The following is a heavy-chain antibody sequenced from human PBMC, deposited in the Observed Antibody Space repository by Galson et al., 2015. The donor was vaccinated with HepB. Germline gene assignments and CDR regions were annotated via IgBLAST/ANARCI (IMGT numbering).Heavy chain of an antibody. V-gene: IGHV3-15*01. Sequence: SLRLSCAASGFTFSNAWMSWVRQAPGKGLEWVGRIKSKTDGGTTDYAAPVKGRFTISRDDSKNTLYLQMNSLKTEDTAVYYCTTIGMTDYGDARGYTSGWGGWFDPWGQGTLVTVSS. J-gene: IGHJ5*02. CDR1: GFTFSNAW. CDR3: TTIGMTDYGDARGYTSGWGGWFDP. D-gene: IGHD4-17*01. CDR2: IKSKTDGGTT.